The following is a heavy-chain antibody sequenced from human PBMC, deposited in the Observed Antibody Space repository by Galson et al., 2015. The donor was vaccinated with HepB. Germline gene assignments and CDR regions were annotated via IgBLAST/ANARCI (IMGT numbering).Heavy chain of an antibody. Sequence: SVKVSCKASEYSFTSYDINWVRQATGQGLEWMGWMNPNSGNTGYTQKFQGRVTMTRNTSISTAYMELSSLTSEDTAVYYCARASGYSYGYSYYYYGMDVWGQGTTVTVSS. CDR2: MNPNSGNT. CDR1: EYSFTSYD. D-gene: IGHD5-18*01. V-gene: IGHV1-8*01. J-gene: IGHJ6*02. CDR3: ARASGYSYGYSYYYYGMDV.